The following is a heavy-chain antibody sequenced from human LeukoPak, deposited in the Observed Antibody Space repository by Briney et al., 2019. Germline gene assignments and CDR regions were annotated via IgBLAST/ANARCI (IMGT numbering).Heavy chain of an antibody. Sequence: GGSLRLSCAASGFTFDDYAMHWVRQAPGKGLEWVSGISWNSGSIGYADSVKGRFTISRDNAKNSLYLQMNSLRAEDTALYYRAKDMNSGIPSGIDVCGQGTTVTVSS. D-gene: IGHD1-26*01. CDR1: GFTFDDYA. CDR3: AKDMNSGIPSGIDV. V-gene: IGHV3-9*01. CDR2: ISWNSGSI. J-gene: IGHJ6*02.